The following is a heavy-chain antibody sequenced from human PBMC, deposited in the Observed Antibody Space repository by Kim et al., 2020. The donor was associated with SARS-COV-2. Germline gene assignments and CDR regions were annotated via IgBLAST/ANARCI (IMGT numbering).Heavy chain of an antibody. CDR3: VRGPMRARPHFDY. J-gene: IGHJ4*02. CDR1: GFTFGTYG. CDR2: ISFDGRDT. D-gene: IGHD6-6*01. V-gene: IGHV3-30*03. Sequence: GGSLRLSCVASGFTFGTYGMHWVRQAPGKGPEWVAAISFDGRDTYYGDSVSGRFTISRDNSKNTLYLQLHSRRSEDTALFYCVRGPMRARPHFDYWGQGALVPLPS.